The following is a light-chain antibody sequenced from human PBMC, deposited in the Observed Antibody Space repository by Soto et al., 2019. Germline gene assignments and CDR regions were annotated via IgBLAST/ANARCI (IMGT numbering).Light chain of an antibody. V-gene: IGLV2-8*01. J-gene: IGLJ1*01. Sequence: QSALTQPPSASGTPGQSVAISCTGTSSDVGGYNYVSWYRQHPGKAPKVMIYEVNKRPSGVPDRFSGSKSGITASLTVSGLQAEDEADYYCSSYAGSNSDYVFGTGTKVTVL. CDR3: SSYAGSNSDYV. CDR1: SSDVGGYNY. CDR2: EVN.